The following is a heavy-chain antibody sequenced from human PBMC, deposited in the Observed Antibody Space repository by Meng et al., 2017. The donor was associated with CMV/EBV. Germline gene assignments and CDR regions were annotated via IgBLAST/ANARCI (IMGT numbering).Heavy chain of an antibody. CDR3: ANGRSQNYYDSRGYSKPPHDAFDI. CDR1: GFTSDDYA. CDR2: ISWDGGST. J-gene: IGHJ3*02. Sequence: GESLKIPCAASGFTSDDYAMHWVRQAPGKGLEWVSPISWDGGSTYYVDSVKGRFTISRDNSKNSLYLQMNSLRAEDTALYYCANGRSQNYYDSRGYSKPPHDAFDIWGQGTMVTVSS. D-gene: IGHD3-22*01. V-gene: IGHV3-43D*03.